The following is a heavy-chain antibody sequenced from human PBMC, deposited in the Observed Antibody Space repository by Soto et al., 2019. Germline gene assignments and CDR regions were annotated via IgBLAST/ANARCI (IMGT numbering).Heavy chain of an antibody. V-gene: IGHV3-33*01. CDR2: IWYDGTQK. CDR1: GFTFNTYS. J-gene: IGHJ4*02. Sequence: QVQLEESGGGVDQLGRSLRLSCEASGFTFNTYSMHWVRQPPGKGLEWLAAIWYDGTQKYYADSVKGRFIISRDNSKKTLYLEMNSLRAEDTAVYYCARAGGTTVTGLWHFDSWGQGTLVTVSS. D-gene: IGHD4-17*01. CDR3: ARAGGTTVTGLWHFDS.